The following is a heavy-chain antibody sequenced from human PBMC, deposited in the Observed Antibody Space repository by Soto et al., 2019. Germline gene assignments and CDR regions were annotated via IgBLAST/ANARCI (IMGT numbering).Heavy chain of an antibody. D-gene: IGHD1-26*01. Sequence: PVGSLRLSCVGSGFTFSNYGMHWVRQPPGKGLEWVALISDDGDKGYYADSVRGRLIISRDNSKDTLYLQMNSLGPDDTAVYFCAKARVRIVGANSFDYWGQGTPVTVSS. J-gene: IGHJ4*02. V-gene: IGHV3-30*18. CDR3: AKARVRIVGANSFDY. CDR1: GFTFSNYG. CDR2: ISDDGDKG.